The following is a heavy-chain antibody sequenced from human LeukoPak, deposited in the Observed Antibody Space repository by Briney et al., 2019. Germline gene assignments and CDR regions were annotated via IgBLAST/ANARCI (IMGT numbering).Heavy chain of an antibody. Sequence: PSETLSLTCTVSGDSVSSNNYYWSWIRQPPGKGLEWIGSIYYSGSTYYNPSLKSRVTISVDTSKNQFSLKLSSVTAADTAVYYCARHPRQYSSGWRPRYYGMDVWGQGTTVTVSS. D-gene: IGHD6-19*01. CDR3: ARHPRQYSSGWRPRYYGMDV. CDR2: IYYSGST. CDR1: GDSVSSNNYY. J-gene: IGHJ6*02. V-gene: IGHV4-39*01.